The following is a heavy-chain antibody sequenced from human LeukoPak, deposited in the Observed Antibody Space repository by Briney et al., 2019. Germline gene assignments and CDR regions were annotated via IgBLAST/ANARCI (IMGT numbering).Heavy chain of an antibody. D-gene: IGHD1-1*01. J-gene: IGHJ2*01. CDR2: IRYDGSNK. CDR1: GFTFSSLG. CDR3: ARTAERRGSYWYFDL. V-gene: IGHV3-30*02. Sequence: GGSLRLSCAASGFTFSSLGMHWVRQAPGKGLEWVAFIRYDGSNKYFADSVKGRFTISRDNSKNTLYLQMNSLRAEDTAVYYCARTAERRGSYWYFDLWGRGTLVTVSS.